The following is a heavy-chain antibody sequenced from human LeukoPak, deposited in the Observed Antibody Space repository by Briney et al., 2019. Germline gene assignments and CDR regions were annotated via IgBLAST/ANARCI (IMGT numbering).Heavy chain of an antibody. V-gene: IGHV4-38-2*01. J-gene: IGHJ5*02. Sequence: PSETLSLTCGVSGYSITSDYNWGWVRQPPGKGLEWIGNIYHSGSTFYNPSLKSRVTISVDTSKNQFSLKLRSVTAADTAVYYCARMWMVYATFALWSQGTPVTVSS. CDR1: GYSITSDYN. D-gene: IGHD2-8*01. CDR2: IYHSGST. CDR3: ARMWMVYATFAL.